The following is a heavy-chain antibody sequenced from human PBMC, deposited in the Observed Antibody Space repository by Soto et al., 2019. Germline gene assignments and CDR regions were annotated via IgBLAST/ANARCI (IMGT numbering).Heavy chain of an antibody. CDR1: GFTFSNAW. V-gene: IGHV3-15*01. D-gene: IGHD3-10*01. J-gene: IGHJ4*02. CDR3: ATDFAIWFGELSYFDY. Sequence: EVQLVESGGGLVKPGGSLRLSCVASGFTFSNAWMSWGRQAPGKGLEWVGRIKTRTDGGTTDYAAPVKGRVTISRADSKNTTYLHMNSLKTEDTAMYYCATDFAIWFGELSYFDYWGQGTLVTVSS. CDR2: IKTRTDGGTT.